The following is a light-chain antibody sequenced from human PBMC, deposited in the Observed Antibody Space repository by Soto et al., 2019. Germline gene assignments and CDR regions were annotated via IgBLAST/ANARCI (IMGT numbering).Light chain of an antibody. CDR2: DAS. CDR1: KSVSSY. CDR3: QQRSNWPPT. V-gene: IGKV3-11*01. Sequence: EIVLTQSPATLSLSPGERATLCCRASKSVSSYLAWYQQKPGQAPRLLIYDASNRATGIPARFSGSGSGTDFTLTISSLEPEDFAVYYCQQRSNWPPTFGPGTKVDLK. J-gene: IGKJ3*01.